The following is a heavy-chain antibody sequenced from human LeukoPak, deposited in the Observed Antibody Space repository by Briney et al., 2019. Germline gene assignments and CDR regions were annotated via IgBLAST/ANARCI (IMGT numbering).Heavy chain of an antibody. CDR1: GFTFSVSS. Sequence: SVKVSCKASGFTFSVSSMQWVRQARGQRLEWIGWIVVGSGNTNYAQKFQERVTITRDMSTSTAYMELSSLRSEDAAVYYCALWFGELLFDPWGQGTLVTVSS. CDR2: IVVGSGNT. D-gene: IGHD3-10*01. J-gene: IGHJ5*02. CDR3: ALWFGELLFDP. V-gene: IGHV1-58*02.